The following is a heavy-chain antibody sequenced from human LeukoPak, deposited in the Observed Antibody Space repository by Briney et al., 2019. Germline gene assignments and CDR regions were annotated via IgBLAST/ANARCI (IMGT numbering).Heavy chain of an antibody. D-gene: IGHD5-18*01. CDR1: GYTFTSYA. V-gene: IGHV1-3*01. Sequence: GASVKVSCKASGYTFTSYAMHWVRQAPGQRLEWMGWINAGNGNTKYSQKFQGRVTITRDTSAGTAYMELSSLRSEDTAVYYCARVDTAMVPDAFDIWGQGTMVTVSS. CDR2: INAGNGNT. J-gene: IGHJ3*02. CDR3: ARVDTAMVPDAFDI.